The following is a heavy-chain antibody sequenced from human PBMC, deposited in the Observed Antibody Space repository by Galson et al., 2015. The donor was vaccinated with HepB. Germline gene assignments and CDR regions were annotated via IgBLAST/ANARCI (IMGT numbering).Heavy chain of an antibody. V-gene: IGHV3-21*01. Sequence: SLRLSCAVSGFTFSSYSMNWVRLAPGKGLEWVPCISGSSSYIYYADSVKGRFTISRDNAKNSLYLQMNSLRAEDTALYYCARDLSTSNYGNYAYWGQGTLVTVSS. CDR3: ARDLSTSNYGNYAY. D-gene: IGHD4-11*01. CDR2: ISGSSSYI. J-gene: IGHJ4*02. CDR1: GFTFSSYS.